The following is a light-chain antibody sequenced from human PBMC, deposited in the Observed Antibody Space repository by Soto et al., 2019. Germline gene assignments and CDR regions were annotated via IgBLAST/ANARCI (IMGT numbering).Light chain of an antibody. V-gene: IGLV1-44*01. J-gene: IGLJ3*02. CDR2: FDN. Sequence: QSVLTQPPSASGTPGQRVTISCSGSSSNIGSHTVNWYQQLPGTAPKGLIYFDNQRPSGVPDRFSGSKSGTSASLAISGPQFEDEADYYCAAWDDSLSGWMFGGGTKLPVL. CDR3: AAWDDSLSGWM. CDR1: SSNIGSHT.